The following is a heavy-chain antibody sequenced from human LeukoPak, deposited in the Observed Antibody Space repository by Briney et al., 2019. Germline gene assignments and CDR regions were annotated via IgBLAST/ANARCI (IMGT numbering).Heavy chain of an antibody. CDR1: GGTFGSFA. J-gene: IGHJ6*03. Sequence: ASVKVSCKASGGTFGSFALSWVRQAPGQGLEWMGGIIPIFGTANYAQKFQGRVTICSDASTSTDYMELSSLRSEDTAVYYCARDVRVKQQLTIRGSDYFYYMDVWGNGTTVIVSS. CDR3: ARDVRVKQQLTIRGSDYFYYMDV. D-gene: IGHD6-13*01. V-gene: IGHV1-69*13. CDR2: IIPIFGTA.